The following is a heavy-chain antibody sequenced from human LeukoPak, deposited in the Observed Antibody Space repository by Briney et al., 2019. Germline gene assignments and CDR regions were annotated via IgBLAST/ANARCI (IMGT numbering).Heavy chain of an antibody. CDR2: ISRSAST. CDR1: GYTINSSHY. D-gene: IGHD6-19*01. CDR3: ARPLAVAGSFDY. V-gene: IGHV4-38-2*02. Sequence: SETLSRTCTVSGYTINSSHYWGRTPQPPVKRLQWIGRISRSASTYPNPPLRGRVTNSVDTSNNQCSLNLSSVTAADTAVYYCARPLAVAGSFDYCGRGSLVTVSS. J-gene: IGHJ4*02.